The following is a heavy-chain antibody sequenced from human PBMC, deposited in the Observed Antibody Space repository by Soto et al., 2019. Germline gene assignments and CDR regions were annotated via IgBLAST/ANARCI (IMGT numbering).Heavy chain of an antibody. CDR2: ISSSSSYI. V-gene: IGHV3-21*01. Sequence: GGSLRLSCAASGFTFSSYSMNWVRQAPGKGLEWVSSISSSSSYIYYADSVKGRFTISRDNAKNSLYLQMNSLRAEDTAVYYCARDPSTLYCSGGSCTDYWGQGTLVTVSS. J-gene: IGHJ4*02. CDR3: ARDPSTLYCSGGSCTDY. D-gene: IGHD2-15*01. CDR1: GFTFSSYS.